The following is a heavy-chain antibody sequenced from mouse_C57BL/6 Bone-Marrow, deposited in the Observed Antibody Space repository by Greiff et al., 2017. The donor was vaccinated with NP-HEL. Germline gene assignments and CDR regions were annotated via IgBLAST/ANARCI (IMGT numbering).Heavy chain of an antibody. CDR3: AEGDHDYSSSYWYFDV. D-gene: IGHD1-1*01. J-gene: IGHJ1*03. CDR2: INPNNGGT. V-gene: IGHV1-22*01. Sequence: VQLQQSGPELVKPGASVKMSCKASGYTFTDYNMHWVKQSHGKSLEWIGYINPNNGGTSYNQKFKGKATLTVNKSSSTAYMELRSLTSEDSAVYYCAEGDHDYSSSYWYFDVWGTGTTVTVSS. CDR1: GYTFTDYN.